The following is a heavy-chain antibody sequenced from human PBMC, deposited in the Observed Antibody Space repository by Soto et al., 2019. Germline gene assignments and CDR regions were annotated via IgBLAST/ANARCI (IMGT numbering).Heavy chain of an antibody. CDR2: IWYDGSNK. CDR3: ARGGILTGYYPNDY. Sequence: PEGSRRRSGAACGCTFSSYGMHWVRQAPGKGLEWVAVIWYDGSNKYYAYSLKGRFTISRDNSKNTLYLQMNSLRAEDTAVYYCARGGILTGYYPNDYWGQGTLVTVSS. V-gene: IGHV3-33*01. CDR1: GCTFSSYG. J-gene: IGHJ4*02. D-gene: IGHD3-9*01.